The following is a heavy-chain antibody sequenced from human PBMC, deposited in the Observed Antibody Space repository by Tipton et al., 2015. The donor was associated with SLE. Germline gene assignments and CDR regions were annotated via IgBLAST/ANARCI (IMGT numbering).Heavy chain of an antibody. CDR2: IREDGGEA. CDR1: GFTFSSHY. D-gene: IGHD2-15*01. Sequence: SLRLSCVASGFTFSSHYMTWVRQPPGKGLEWVANIREDGGEANYVGSVRGRFTISRDNAKNALYLQMNNVRVEDTALYYCTRGIDPGSSRISDYWGQGTMVSVSS. CDR3: TRGIDPGSSRISDY. V-gene: IGHV3-7*01. J-gene: IGHJ4*02.